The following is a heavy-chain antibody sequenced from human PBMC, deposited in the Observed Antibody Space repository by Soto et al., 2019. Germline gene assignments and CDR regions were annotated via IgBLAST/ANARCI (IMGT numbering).Heavy chain of an antibody. J-gene: IGHJ5*02. Sequence: LETMCLPCSVSGGSIGYHYCSWIRQIPRKELEWIGYVYYTGSTKYNPSLKGRVSISVDTSKNLFSLKLSSVTAADTAIYSCARHKTPYQLLFLDPWGQGNLVTVSS. CDR2: VYYTGST. D-gene: IGHD2-2*01. CDR3: ARHKTPYQLLFLDP. V-gene: IGHV4-59*08. CDR1: GGSIGYHY.